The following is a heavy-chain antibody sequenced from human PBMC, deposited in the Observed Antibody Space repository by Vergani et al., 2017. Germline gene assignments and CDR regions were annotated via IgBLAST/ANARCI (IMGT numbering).Heavy chain of an antibody. CDR3: AKDMGIAVAGIGGAQHYYYYMDV. CDR1: GFTFDDYA. Sequence: EVQLVESGGGLVQPGRSLRLSCAASGFTFDDYAMHWVRQAPGKGLEWVSGISWNSGSIGYADSVKGRFTISRDNAKNSLCLQMNSPRAEDTALYYCAKDMGIAVAGIGGAQHYYYYMDVWGKGTTVTVSS. D-gene: IGHD6-19*01. V-gene: IGHV3-9*01. J-gene: IGHJ6*03. CDR2: ISWNSGSI.